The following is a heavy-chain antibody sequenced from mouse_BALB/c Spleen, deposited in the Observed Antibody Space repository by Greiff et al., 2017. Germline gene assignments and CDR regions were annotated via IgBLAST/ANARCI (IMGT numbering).Heavy chain of an antibody. CDR3: TGYGNYVSFDY. D-gene: IGHD2-10*02. J-gene: IGHJ2*01. CDR1: GFTFSNYW. CDR2: IRLKSNNYAT. Sequence: EVHLVESGGGLVQPGGSMKLSCVASGFTFSNYWMNWVRQSPEKGLEWVAEIRLKSNNYATHYAASVKGRFTISRDDSKSSVYLQMNNLRAEDTGIYYCTGYGNYVSFDYWGQGTTLTVAA. V-gene: IGHV6-6*02.